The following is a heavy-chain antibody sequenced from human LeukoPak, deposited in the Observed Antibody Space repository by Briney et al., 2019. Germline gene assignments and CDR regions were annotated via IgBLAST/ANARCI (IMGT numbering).Heavy chain of an antibody. Sequence: SETLSLTCTVSGGSIRIHHWTWIRQAPGKTLEWIGYTFYTGATYYNPSLRSRVTISLDTSKNQFSLKVTSVTTADTAGYYCAKRDRGGWFDPWGQGTLVTVSS. CDR3: AKRDRGGWFDP. V-gene: IGHV4-59*11. J-gene: IGHJ5*02. CDR2: TFYTGAT. CDR1: GGSIRIHH. D-gene: IGHD1-1*01.